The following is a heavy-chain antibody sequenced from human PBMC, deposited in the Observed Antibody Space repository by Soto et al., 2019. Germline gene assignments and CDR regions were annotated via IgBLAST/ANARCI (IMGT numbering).Heavy chain of an antibody. CDR3: AASCVGCGGFNYYGMDV. V-gene: IGHV4-31*03. J-gene: IGHJ6*02. CDR2: IYYSGST. D-gene: IGHD2-21*01. Sequence: QVQLQESGPGLVKPSQTLSLTCTVSGGSISSGGYYWSWIRQHPGKGLEWIGYIYYSGSTYCNPSLKMRVTISVDTSKNQFSLKLSSVTAADTAVYYCAASCVGCGGFNYYGMDVWGQGTTVTVSS. CDR1: GGSISSGGYY.